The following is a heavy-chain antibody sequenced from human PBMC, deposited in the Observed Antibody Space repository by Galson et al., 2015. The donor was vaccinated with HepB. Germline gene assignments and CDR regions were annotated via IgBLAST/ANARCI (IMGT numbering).Heavy chain of an antibody. CDR2: ISSGSTDI. CDR3: ARETHGGQRHL. J-gene: IGHJ5*02. V-gene: IGHV3-21*01. CDR1: GFTFSNSH. D-gene: IGHD2-8*01. Sequence: SLRLSCAASGFTFSNSHMTWVRQAPGKGLEWVSCISSGSTDITYADSVKGRFTVYRDNSKKSLYLQMNSLRGYDTAVYYCARETHGGQRHLWGQGTLVTVSS.